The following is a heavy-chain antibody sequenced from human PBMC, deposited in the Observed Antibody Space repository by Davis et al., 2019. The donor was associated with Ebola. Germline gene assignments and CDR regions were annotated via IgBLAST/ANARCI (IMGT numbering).Heavy chain of an antibody. J-gene: IGHJ6*02. V-gene: IGHV4-34*01. CDR2: INHSGST. D-gene: IGHD6-19*01. Sequence: MPGGSLRLSCTVSGGSISSYYWSWIRQPPGKGLEWIGEINHSGSTNYNPSLKSRVTISVDTSKNQFSLKLSSVTAADTAVYYCAGGSSGWDDYGMDVRGQGTTVTVSS. CDR3: AGGSSGWDDYGMDV. CDR1: GGSISSYY.